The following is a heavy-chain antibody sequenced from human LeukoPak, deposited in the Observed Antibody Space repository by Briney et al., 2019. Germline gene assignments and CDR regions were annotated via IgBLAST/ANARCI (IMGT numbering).Heavy chain of an antibody. Sequence: PGRSLRLSCAASGFTLSNSGMHWGRQAPGKGLELVAVMWYDGGSQYYADPVKGRFTTSRENFKKTLYLKMNSLRAEDTAVYYCGRDSSYGVDYWGQGTLVTVSS. CDR2: MWYDGGSQ. CDR3: GRDSSYGVDY. J-gene: IGHJ4*02. D-gene: IGHD3-10*01. V-gene: IGHV3-33*01. CDR1: GFTLSNSG.